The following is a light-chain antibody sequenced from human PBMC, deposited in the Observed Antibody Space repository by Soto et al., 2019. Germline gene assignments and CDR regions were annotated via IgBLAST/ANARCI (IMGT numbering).Light chain of an antibody. V-gene: IGLV1-40*01. J-gene: IGLJ1*01. CDR1: SSNIGAGYD. CDR2: GNS. Sequence: QSVLTQPPSVSGAPGQRVTISCTGSSSNIGAGYDVHWYQQLPGTAPKPLIYGNSNRPSGVPHRFSGSKSGTSASLAITGLQAEDEADYYCQSYDSSLSYAFGTGTKLTVL. CDR3: QSYDSSLSYA.